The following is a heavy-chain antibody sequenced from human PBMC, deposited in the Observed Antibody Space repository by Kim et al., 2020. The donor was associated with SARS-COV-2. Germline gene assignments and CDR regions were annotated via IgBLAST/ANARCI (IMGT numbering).Heavy chain of an antibody. V-gene: IGHV4-39*01. CDR1: GGSISSSGYY. Sequence: SETLSLTCTVSGGSISSSGYYWGWIRQPPGKGLEWVGSIYYTGNTYYNPSLKSRATISVDTSRNQFSLKLSSVTAADTAIYHCARHSRRGGFRFQ. J-gene: IGHJ1*01. CDR3: ARHSRRGGFRFQ. D-gene: IGHD3-16*01. CDR2: IYYTGNT.